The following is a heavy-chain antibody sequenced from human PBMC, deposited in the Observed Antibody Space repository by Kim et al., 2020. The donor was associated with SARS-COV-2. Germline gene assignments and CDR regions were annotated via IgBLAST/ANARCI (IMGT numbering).Heavy chain of an antibody. CDR1: GGSISSSSYY. Sequence: SETLSLTCTVSGGSISSSSYYWGWIRQPPGKGLEWIGSIYYSGSTYYNPSLKRRVTISVDTSKNQFSLKLSSVTAADTAVYYCARRRVGATDWFDPWGQGTLVTVSS. D-gene: IGHD1-26*01. CDR3: ARRRVGATDWFDP. J-gene: IGHJ5*02. CDR2: IYYSGST. V-gene: IGHV4-39*01.